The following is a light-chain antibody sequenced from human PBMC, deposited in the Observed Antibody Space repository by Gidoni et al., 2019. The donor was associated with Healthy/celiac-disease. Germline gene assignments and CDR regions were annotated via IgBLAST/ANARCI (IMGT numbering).Light chain of an antibody. V-gene: IGKV3-11*02. J-gene: IGKJ4*01. CDR2: DAS. CDR3: QQRSNWPPSLT. CDR1: QSVSTY. Sequence: EIVLTQSPATLSLSPGERATLSCRASQSVSTYLAWYQQKPGQAPRLLIYDASNRATAIPARFSGSGSGRDFTLTISSLEPEDFAVYYCQQRSNWPPSLTFGGGTKVEIK.